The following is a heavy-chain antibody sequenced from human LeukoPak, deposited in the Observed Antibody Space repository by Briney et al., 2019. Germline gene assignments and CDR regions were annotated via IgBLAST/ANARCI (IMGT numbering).Heavy chain of an antibody. V-gene: IGHV1-69*04. J-gene: IGHJ3*02. CDR2: IIPILGIA. Sequence: ASVKVSCKVSGGTFSSYAISWVRQAPGQGLEWMGRIIPILGIANYAQKFQGRVTITADKSTSTAYMELSSLRSEDTAVYYCARDRRYYDSSGYYSGSAFDIWGQGTMVTVSS. CDR1: GGTFSSYA. D-gene: IGHD3-22*01. CDR3: ARDRRYYDSSGYYSGSAFDI.